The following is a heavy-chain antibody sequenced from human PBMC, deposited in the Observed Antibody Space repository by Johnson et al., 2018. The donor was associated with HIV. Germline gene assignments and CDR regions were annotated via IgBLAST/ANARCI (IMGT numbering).Heavy chain of an antibody. CDR3: AKDI. V-gene: IGHV3-20*04. CDR1: GFTLDEYD. Sequence: VQLVESGGGVVRPGGSLRLSCAASGFTLDEYDMSWVRQVPGKGLEWVSSFSRSGGTTAYAASVRGRFTISRDNAKNSLYLQMNSLRAEDTAVFYCAKDIWGQGTMVTVSS. J-gene: IGHJ3*02. CDR2: FSRSGGTT.